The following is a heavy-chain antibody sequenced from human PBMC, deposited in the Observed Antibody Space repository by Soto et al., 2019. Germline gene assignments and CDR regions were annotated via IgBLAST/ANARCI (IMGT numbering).Heavy chain of an antibody. CDR2: ISAYNGNT. CDR3: ASPSLYGSGSLYYYYGMDV. V-gene: IGHV1-18*01. CDR1: GYTFTSYG. J-gene: IGHJ6*02. Sequence: GASVKVSCKASGYTFTSYGISWVRQAPGQGLEWMGWISAYNGNTNYAQKLQGRVTMTTDTSTSTAYMELRSLRSDDTAVYYCASPSLYGSGSLYYYYGMDVWGQGTTVTVSS. D-gene: IGHD3-10*01.